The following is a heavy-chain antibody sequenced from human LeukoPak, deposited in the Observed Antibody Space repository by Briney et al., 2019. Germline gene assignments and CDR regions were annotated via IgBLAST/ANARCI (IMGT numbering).Heavy chain of an antibody. CDR3: ASHYDCSGGSCFPSGGFDP. D-gene: IGHD2-15*01. J-gene: IGHJ5*02. CDR2: ISGSGGST. CDR1: GFTFSSYA. Sequence: GGSLRLSCAASGFTFSSYAMSWVRQAPGKGLEWVSAISGSGGSTYYADSVKGRFTISRDNSKNTLYLQMNSLRAEDTAVYYCASHYDCSGGSCFPSGGFDPWGQGPWSPSPQ. V-gene: IGHV3-23*01.